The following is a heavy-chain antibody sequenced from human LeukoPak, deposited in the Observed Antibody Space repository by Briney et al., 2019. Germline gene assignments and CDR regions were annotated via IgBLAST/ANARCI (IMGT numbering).Heavy chain of an antibody. Sequence: PGGSLRLSCAASGFTFSSYDMHWVRQATGKGLEWVSAIGTAGDTYYPGSVKGRFTISRENAKNPLYLQMNSLRAGDTAVYYCAREGVGATEDAFDIWGQGTMVTVSS. D-gene: IGHD1-26*01. V-gene: IGHV3-13*01. CDR2: IGTAGDT. J-gene: IGHJ3*02. CDR3: AREGVGATEDAFDI. CDR1: GFTFSSYD.